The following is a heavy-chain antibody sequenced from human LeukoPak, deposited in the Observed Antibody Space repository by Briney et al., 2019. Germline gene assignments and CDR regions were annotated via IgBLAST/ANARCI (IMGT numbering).Heavy chain of an antibody. J-gene: IGHJ6*03. CDR2: INWNGGST. V-gene: IGHV3-20*04. CDR1: GFTFDDYA. D-gene: IGHD4-17*01. Sequence: PGGSLRLSCAASGFTFDDYAMTWVRQAPGEGLEWVSGINWNGGSTGYANSVKGRFTISRDNSKNTLYLQMGSLRGEDMAVYYCARSYVYGDYLSYYMDVWGKGATVTVSS. CDR3: ARSYVYGDYLSYYMDV.